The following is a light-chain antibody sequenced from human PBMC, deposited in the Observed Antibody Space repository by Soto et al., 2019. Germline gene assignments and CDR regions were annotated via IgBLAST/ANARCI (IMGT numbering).Light chain of an antibody. Sequence: DIVMTQSPDSLAVSLGERATINCKSSQSVFFNSNNKNYLAWYQQKPGQPPKLLIYWASTRESGVPDRFSVSGSGTDFTLTISSLQAEDVAVYYCQQYYNIPPTFGQGTKVEI. CDR3: QQYYNIPPT. CDR2: WAS. J-gene: IGKJ1*01. CDR1: QSVFFNSNNKNY. V-gene: IGKV4-1*01.